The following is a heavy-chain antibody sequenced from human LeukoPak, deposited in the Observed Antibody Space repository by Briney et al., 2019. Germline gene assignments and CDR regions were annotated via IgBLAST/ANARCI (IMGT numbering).Heavy chain of an antibody. CDR2: IYYSGNT. CDR1: GGSISSDDYY. D-gene: IGHD3-10*01. Sequence: PSETLSLTCTVSGGSISSDDYYWSWIRQPPGKGLEWIGYIYYSGNTNCNPSLKSRVTISIDTSKNQFSLKLTSVTAADTAVYYCARVGSGSFDYWGQGTLVTVSS. CDR3: ARVGSGSFDY. V-gene: IGHV4-61*08. J-gene: IGHJ4*02.